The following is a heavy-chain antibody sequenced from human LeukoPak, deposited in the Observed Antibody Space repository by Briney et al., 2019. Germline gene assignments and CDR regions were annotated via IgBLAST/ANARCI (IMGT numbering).Heavy chain of an antibody. D-gene: IGHD3-22*01. Sequence: GGSLRLSCAASGFTFSNSAMSWVRQAPGKGLEWVSTLSGSGITTYYADSVKGRFTISRDNSKNTLYLQMNSLRAEDTAVYYCAKDSSGYYLFDYWGQGTLVTVSS. V-gene: IGHV3-23*01. CDR2: LSGSGITT. CDR1: GFTFSNSA. CDR3: AKDSSGYYLFDY. J-gene: IGHJ4*02.